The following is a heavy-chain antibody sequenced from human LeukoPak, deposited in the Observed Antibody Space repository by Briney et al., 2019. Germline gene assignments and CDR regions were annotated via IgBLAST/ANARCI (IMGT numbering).Heavy chain of an antibody. V-gene: IGHV1-18*01. CDR2: INTDSGNT. D-gene: IGHD2-8*01. Sequence: ASVKVSCGASGYSFPNYFISWVRRAPGQGVEWMGWINTDSGNTNYAQKLQGRVTMTTDTSTSTAYMELRGLRSDDTAMYYCTRTKDCDYWGQGTLVTVSS. CDR3: TRTKDCDY. J-gene: IGHJ4*02. CDR1: GYSFPNYF.